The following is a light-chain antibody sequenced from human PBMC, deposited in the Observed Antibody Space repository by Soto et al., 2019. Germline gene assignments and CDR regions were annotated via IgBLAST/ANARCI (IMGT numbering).Light chain of an antibody. Sequence: QSVLTQPASVSGSPGQSITISCTGTSSDVGAYNYVSWYQHHPGKAPKLMIYDVSNRPSGVSNRFSGSKSGNTASLTISGLQAKDEADYYCNSFTTSSTLVFGGGTKVTVL. CDR2: DVS. V-gene: IGLV2-14*03. CDR3: NSFTTSSTLV. J-gene: IGLJ2*01. CDR1: SSDVGAYNY.